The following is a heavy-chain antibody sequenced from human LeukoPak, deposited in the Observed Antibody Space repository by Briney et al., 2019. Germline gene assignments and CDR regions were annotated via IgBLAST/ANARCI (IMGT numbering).Heavy chain of an antibody. V-gene: IGHV3-23*01. CDR3: AKSGTACSGGSCYSHYFDF. CDR1: GFTFSSYT. CDR2: ISSSGGTR. D-gene: IGHD2-15*01. Sequence: GGSLRLSCAASGFTFSSYTMSWVRQAPGKGLEWVSVISSSGGTRYYADSVKGRFSISRDNSKNTIYLQLNSLRAEDTAVYYCAKSGTACSGGSCYSHYFDFWGQGTLVTVSS. J-gene: IGHJ4*02.